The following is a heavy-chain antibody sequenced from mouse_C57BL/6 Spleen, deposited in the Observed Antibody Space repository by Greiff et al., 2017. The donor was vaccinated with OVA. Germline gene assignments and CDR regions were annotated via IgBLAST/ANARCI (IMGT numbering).Heavy chain of an antibody. CDR3: ARNYYDYDGFAY. J-gene: IGHJ3*01. D-gene: IGHD2-4*01. V-gene: IGHV2-2*01. CDR2: IWSGGST. Sequence: VQLQQSGPGLVQPSQSLSITCTVSGFSLTSYGVHWVRQSPGKGLEWLGVIWSGGSTDYNAAFISRLSISKDNSKGQVFFKMNSLQTDDTAIYYCARNYYDYDGFAYWGQGTLVTVSA. CDR1: GFSLTSYG.